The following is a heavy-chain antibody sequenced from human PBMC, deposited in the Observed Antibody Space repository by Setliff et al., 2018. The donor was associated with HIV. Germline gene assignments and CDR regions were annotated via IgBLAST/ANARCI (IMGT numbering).Heavy chain of an antibody. CDR1: GYTFTSYG. J-gene: IGHJ3*02. Sequence: SVKVSCKASGYTFTSYGISWVRQAPGQGLEWMGWISGYNGNTNYAQKLQGRVTMTTDTSTKTAYMEVRSLRSDDTAVYYCARERFTLIGLDPFDIWGQGTMVTVSS. CDR2: ISGYNGNT. CDR3: ARERFTLIGLDPFDI. V-gene: IGHV1-18*01. D-gene: IGHD2-8*01.